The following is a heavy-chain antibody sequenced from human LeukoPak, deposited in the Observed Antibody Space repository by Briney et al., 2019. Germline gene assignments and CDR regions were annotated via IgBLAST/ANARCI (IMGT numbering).Heavy chain of an antibody. CDR1: GFTFNSYE. CDR3: ARGPYDF. J-gene: IGHJ4*02. CDR2: ISSSGNTI. V-gene: IGHV3-48*03. Sequence: GGSLRLSCAASGFTFNSYEMSWVRQAPGRGLEWVSYISSSGNTIYYADSVRGRFTISRDNAKNSLYLQMNSLRVEGTAVYFCARGPYDFWGQGTLVTVSS.